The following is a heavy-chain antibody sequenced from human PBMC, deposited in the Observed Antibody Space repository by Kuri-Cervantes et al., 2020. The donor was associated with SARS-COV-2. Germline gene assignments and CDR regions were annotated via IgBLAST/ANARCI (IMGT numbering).Heavy chain of an antibody. CDR2: ISAYNGNS. D-gene: IGHD3-3*01. CDR1: GYTFPSYG. J-gene: IGHJ2*01. V-gene: IGHV1-18*01. CDR3: AGAHAYDFWSGYSRWYFDL. Sequence: AVPVSCHPSGYTFPSYGISWLRQAPGQGLEWMGWISAYNGNSNYEQKLQGRVTMTTNTSTSTAYMELRSLRSDDTALYYGAGAHAYDFWSGYSRWYFDLWGRGTLVTVSS.